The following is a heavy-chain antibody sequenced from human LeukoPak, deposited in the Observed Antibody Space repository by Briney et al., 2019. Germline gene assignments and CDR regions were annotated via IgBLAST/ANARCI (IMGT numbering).Heavy chain of an antibody. CDR1: GGSISSSSYY. Sequence: SETLSLTCTVSGGSISSSSYYWGWIRQPPGKGLECIGSIYYSGSTYYNPSLKSRVTISVDTSKNEFSLKLSSVTAADTAVYYCARGDEYYYDSRFDYWGQGTLVTVSS. CDR3: ARGDEYYYDSRFDY. CDR2: IYYSGST. D-gene: IGHD3-22*01. J-gene: IGHJ4*02. V-gene: IGHV4-39*07.